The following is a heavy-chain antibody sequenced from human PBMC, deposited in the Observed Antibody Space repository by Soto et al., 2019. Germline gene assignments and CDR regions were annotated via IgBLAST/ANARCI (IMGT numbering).Heavy chain of an antibody. V-gene: IGHV3-7*01. D-gene: IGHD3-16*02. CDR3: AVSLRYWYFDL. CDR1: GFTFSNYL. CDR2: IKQDGSEK. J-gene: IGHJ2*01. Sequence: LRLSCAASGFTFSNYLMSWVRQAPGKGLEWVANIKQDGSEKYYVDSVKGRFTISRDNAKNSLYLQMNSLRAEDTAVYYCAVSLRYWYFDLWGRGTLVTVSS.